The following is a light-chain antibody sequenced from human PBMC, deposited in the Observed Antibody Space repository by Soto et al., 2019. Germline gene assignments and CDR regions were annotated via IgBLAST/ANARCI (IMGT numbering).Light chain of an antibody. J-gene: IGKJ1*01. CDR3: MQGTQCPPT. CDR1: QSLVYRDGNTY. V-gene: IGKV2-30*01. CDR2: KVS. Sequence: DVVMTQSPLSLPVTLGQPASISCRSSQSLVYRDGNTYLNWFQQRPGQSPTRLIYKVSNRDSGVPDRFSGSGSGTDFTLKISRVEAEDVGFDYCMQGTQCPPTFCQGTKVEIK.